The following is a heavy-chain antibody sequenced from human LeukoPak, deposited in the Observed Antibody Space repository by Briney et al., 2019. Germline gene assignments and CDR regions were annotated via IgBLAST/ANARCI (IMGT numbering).Heavy chain of an antibody. J-gene: IGHJ4*02. Sequence: GGSLRLSCAASGFTFSSYGMHWVRQAPGKGLEWVAVISYDGGNKYYADSVKGRFTISRDNSKNTLYLQMNSLRAEDTAVYYCAKDVYGSGNWGQGTLVTVSS. CDR1: GFTFSSYG. CDR3: AKDVYGSGN. CDR2: ISYDGGNK. V-gene: IGHV3-30*18. D-gene: IGHD3-10*01.